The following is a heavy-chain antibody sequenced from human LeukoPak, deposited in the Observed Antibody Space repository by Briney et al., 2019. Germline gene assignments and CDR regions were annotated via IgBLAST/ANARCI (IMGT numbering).Heavy chain of an antibody. Sequence: GGSLRLPCAASGFTFSDYYMSWIRQAPGKGLEWVSYISSSGSTIYYADSVKGRFTISRDNAKNSLYLQMNSLRAEDTAVYYCARAEVMGATNYWGQGTLVTVSS. D-gene: IGHD1-26*01. CDR1: GFTFSDYY. V-gene: IGHV3-11*01. CDR2: ISSSGSTI. CDR3: ARAEVMGATNY. J-gene: IGHJ4*02.